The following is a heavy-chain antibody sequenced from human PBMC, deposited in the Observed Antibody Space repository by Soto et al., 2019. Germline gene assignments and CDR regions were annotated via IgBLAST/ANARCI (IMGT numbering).Heavy chain of an antibody. D-gene: IGHD5-18*01. CDR3: TTDFGYSYGSEDDAFDI. V-gene: IGHV3-15*01. CDR2: IKSKTDGGTT. Sequence: GGSLRLSCAASGFTFSNAWMSWVRQAPGKGLEWVGRIKSKTDGGTTDYAAPVKGRFTISRDDSKNTLYLQMNSLKTEDTAVYYCTTDFGYSYGSEDDAFDIWGQGTMVTVSS. J-gene: IGHJ3*02. CDR1: GFTFSNAW.